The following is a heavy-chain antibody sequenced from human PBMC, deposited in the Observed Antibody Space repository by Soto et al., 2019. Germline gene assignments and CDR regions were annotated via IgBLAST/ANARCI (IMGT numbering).Heavy chain of an antibody. J-gene: IGHJ4*02. Sequence: EVQLVESGGGLVQPEGSLRLSCAASGFAFSSSWMHWVRQAPGKGLVWVSRISSDGTRTNYADSVKGRFTISRDNAKNTLYLQMNSLGGEDTAVYHCASPHTGATHNGLTSWGQGTLVTVSP. CDR1: GFAFSSSW. D-gene: IGHD5-18*01. CDR3: ASPHTGATHNGLTS. V-gene: IGHV3-74*01. CDR2: ISSDGTRT.